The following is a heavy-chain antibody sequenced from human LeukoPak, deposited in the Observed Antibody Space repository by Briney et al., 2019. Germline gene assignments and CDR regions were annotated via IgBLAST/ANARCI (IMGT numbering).Heavy chain of an antibody. Sequence: GGSLRLSCVASGFTFSSYEMNWVRQAPGKGLEWVSYITSSGITTQYADSVKGRFTISRDNAKSSVYLQMNSLRAEDTAIYYCARESTRGSNWDSFDYWGQGTLVTVSS. CDR2: ITSSGITT. CDR3: ARESTRGSNWDSFDY. V-gene: IGHV3-48*03. J-gene: IGHJ4*02. D-gene: IGHD6-13*01. CDR1: GFTFSSYE.